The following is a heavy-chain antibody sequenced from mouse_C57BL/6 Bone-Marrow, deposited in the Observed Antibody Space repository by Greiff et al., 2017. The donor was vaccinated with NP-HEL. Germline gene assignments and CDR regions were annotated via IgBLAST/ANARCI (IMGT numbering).Heavy chain of an antibody. D-gene: IGHD1-1*01. CDR3: ARIGSSFYAMDY. Sequence: EVKLMESGGDLVKPGGSLKLSCAASGFTFSSYGMSWVRPTPDKRLEWVATISSGGSYTYYPASVKGRFTISRDNAKNTLYLQMSSLKSEDTAMYYCARIGSSFYAMDYWGQGTSVTVSS. CDR1: GFTFSSYG. CDR2: ISSGGSYT. J-gene: IGHJ4*01. V-gene: IGHV5-6*01.